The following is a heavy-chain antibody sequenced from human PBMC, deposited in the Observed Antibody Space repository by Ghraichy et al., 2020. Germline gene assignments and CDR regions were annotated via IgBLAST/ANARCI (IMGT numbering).Heavy chain of an antibody. CDR2: ISSRSAST. CDR3: AKDRTSEWLLPTFYY. J-gene: IGHJ4*02. Sequence: GGSLRLSCTASGFTFANHCMTWVRLAPGKGLEWVSSISSRSASTYYADSVKGRFTISRDTAKNTLFLQMDSLRADDTAVYYCAKDRTSEWLLPTFYYRCQGALVSVSP. V-gene: IGHV3-23*01. D-gene: IGHD3-22*01. CDR1: GFTFANHC.